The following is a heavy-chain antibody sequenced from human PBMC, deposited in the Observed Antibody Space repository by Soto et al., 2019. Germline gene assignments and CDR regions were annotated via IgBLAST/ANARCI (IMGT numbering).Heavy chain of an antibody. V-gene: IGHV1-69*01. CDR1: GGTFNSYA. D-gene: IGHD2-8*01. CDR2: IIPVFGTA. J-gene: IGHJ6*02. CDR3: ASPSLRVYASYGMDV. Sequence: QVQVVQSGAEVKKPGSSVKVSCKASGGTFNSYAISWVRQAPGQGLEWMGGIIPVFGTANYAQKFQGRVTITADESTSTGYMELSNLRSEDTAVYYCASPSLRVYASYGMDVWGQGTTVTVSS.